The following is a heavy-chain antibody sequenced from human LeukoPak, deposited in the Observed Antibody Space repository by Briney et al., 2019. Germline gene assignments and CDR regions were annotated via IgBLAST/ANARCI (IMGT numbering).Heavy chain of an antibody. D-gene: IGHD4-17*01. Sequence: GGSLRLSCAASGFTFSSYWMSWVRQAPGKGLEWVSYISSSSSTIYYADSVKGRFTISRDNSKNTLYLQMNSLRAEDTAIYYCAKDPNGDYVGAFDSWGQGTMVTVSS. J-gene: IGHJ3*02. V-gene: IGHV3-48*01. CDR2: ISSSSSTI. CDR1: GFTFSSYW. CDR3: AKDPNGDYVGAFDS.